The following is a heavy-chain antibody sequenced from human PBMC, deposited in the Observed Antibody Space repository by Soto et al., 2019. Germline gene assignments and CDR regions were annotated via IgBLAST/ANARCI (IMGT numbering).Heavy chain of an antibody. Sequence: GGSLRLSCAASGFTFSHYGMHWVRQAPGKGLDWVAVIWYDGGNKYYADSVKGRFTISRDNSKNMLYLQMNSLRAEDTAVYYCARDPFCNYYDNNGFESFDIWGQGTMVTVSS. V-gene: IGHV3-33*01. CDR2: IWYDGGNK. D-gene: IGHD3-22*01. J-gene: IGHJ3*02. CDR1: GFTFSHYG. CDR3: ARDPFCNYYDNNGFESFDI.